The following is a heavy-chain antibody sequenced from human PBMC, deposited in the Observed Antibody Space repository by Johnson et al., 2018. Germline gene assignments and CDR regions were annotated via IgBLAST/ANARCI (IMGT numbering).Heavy chain of an antibody. Sequence: QVQLVQSGGGVVQPGRSLRLSCAASGFSFSSYGMHWVRQAPGKGLEWVAVISYDGSNKYYADSVKGRFTTSRDNSKNTLYRQRNSLRAEDTAGYYCAGGPAYEHRWDAFDIWGPGRMGTGSS. J-gene: IGHJ3*02. CDR3: AGGPAYEHRWDAFDI. CDR2: ISYDGSNK. CDR1: GFSFSSYG. V-gene: IGHV3-30*03. D-gene: IGHD3-22*01.